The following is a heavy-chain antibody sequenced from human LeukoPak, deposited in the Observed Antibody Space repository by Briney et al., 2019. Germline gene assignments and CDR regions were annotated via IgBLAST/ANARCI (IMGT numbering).Heavy chain of an antibody. CDR2: IYPNGGGT. V-gene: IGHV1-2*02. J-gene: IGHJ4*02. CDR3: AREYSGYPSPGYRNPYYFDY. D-gene: IGHD5-12*01. Sequence: ASVKVSCKASGYTFTGYYMHWVRQAPGQGLEWMGWIYPNGGGTNYAQKFQGRVTMTRDTSISTAYMELSRLRSDDTAVYYCAREYSGYPSPGYRNPYYFDYWGQGTLVTVSS. CDR1: GYTFTGYY.